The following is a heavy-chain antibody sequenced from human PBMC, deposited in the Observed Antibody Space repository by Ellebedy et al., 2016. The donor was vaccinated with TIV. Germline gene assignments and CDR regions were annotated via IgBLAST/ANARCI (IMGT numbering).Heavy chain of an antibody. V-gene: IGHV3-23*01. D-gene: IGHD3-22*01. CDR2: ISGSGGST. CDR3: ATEKGSSGYAGWFDP. Sequence: GESLKISCAASGFTFSSYAMSWVRQAPGKGLEWVSAISGSGGSTYYADSVKGRFTISRDNSKSMLFLELDSLRPEDTAVYYCATEKGSSGYAGWFDPWGQGTLVTVSS. CDR1: GFTFSSYA. J-gene: IGHJ5*02.